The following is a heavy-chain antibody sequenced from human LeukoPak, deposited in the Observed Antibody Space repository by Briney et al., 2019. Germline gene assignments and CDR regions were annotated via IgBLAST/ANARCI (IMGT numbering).Heavy chain of an antibody. V-gene: IGHV3-21*01. CDR2: ISSSSSYI. CDR1: GFTFSSYW. D-gene: IGHD3-3*01. Sequence: GGSLRLSCAASGFTFSSYWMNWVRQAPGKGLEWVSSISSSSSYIYYADSVKGRFTISRDNAKNSLYLQMNSLRAEDTAVYYCARVVRFLEWLPFDYWGQGTLVTVSS. CDR3: ARVVRFLEWLPFDY. J-gene: IGHJ4*02.